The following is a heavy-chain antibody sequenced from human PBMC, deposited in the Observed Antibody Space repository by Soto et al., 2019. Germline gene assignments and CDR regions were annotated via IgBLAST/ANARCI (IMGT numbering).Heavy chain of an antibody. D-gene: IGHD2-21*02. CDR3: AGWSPCCGGDCYFDY. V-gene: IGHV1-3*01. CDR2: INAGNGNT. J-gene: IGHJ4*02. CDR1: GYTFTSYA. Sequence: QVQLVQSGAEVKKPGASVKVSCKASGYTFTSYAMHWVRQAPGQRLEWMGWINAGNGNTKYSQKFQRRVTITRDTSASTAYMELSSLRSEDTAVYYCAGWSPCCGGDCYFDYWGQGTLVTVSS.